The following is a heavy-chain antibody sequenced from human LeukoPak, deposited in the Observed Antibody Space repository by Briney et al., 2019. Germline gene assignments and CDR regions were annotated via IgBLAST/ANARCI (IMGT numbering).Heavy chain of an antibody. CDR1: GFTFSSYA. CDR3: ARQWLVNG. CDR2: ISESGGTT. D-gene: IGHD6-19*01. J-gene: IGHJ4*02. V-gene: IGHV3-23*01. Sequence: GGSLRLSGAASGFTFSSYAMNWVRQAPGKGLEWVSSISESGGTTDYADSVKGRFTISRDNSKNTLYLQMNSLRAEDTAVYYCARQWLVNGWGQGTLVTVSS.